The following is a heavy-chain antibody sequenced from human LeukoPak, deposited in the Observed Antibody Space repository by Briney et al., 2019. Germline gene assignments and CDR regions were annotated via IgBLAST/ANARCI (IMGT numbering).Heavy chain of an antibody. D-gene: IGHD4-17*01. CDR3: ARGYGDYGTTGGGIDY. V-gene: IGHV1-69*13. CDR2: IIPIFGTA. CDR1: GGTFSSYA. Sequence: SVKVSCKASGGTFSSYAISWVRQAPGQGLEWMGGIIPIFGTANYAQKFQGRVTITADESTSTAYMELSSLRSEDTAVYYCARGYGDYGTTGGGIDYWGQGTLVTVSS. J-gene: IGHJ4*02.